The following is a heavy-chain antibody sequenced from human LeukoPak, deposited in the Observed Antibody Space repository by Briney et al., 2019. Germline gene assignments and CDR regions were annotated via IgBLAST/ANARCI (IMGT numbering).Heavy chain of an antibody. CDR1: GGSISSGGYS. D-gene: IGHD3-16*01. CDR3: ARHYGP. J-gene: IGHJ5*02. V-gene: IGHV4-30-2*01. Sequence: SETLSLTCAVSGGSISSGGYSWRWLRQPPGKGLEWIGYIYHSGSTYYNPSLKSRVTISVDRSKNQFSRKLASVTAADTAVYYCARHYGPWGQGTLVTVSS. CDR2: IYHSGST.